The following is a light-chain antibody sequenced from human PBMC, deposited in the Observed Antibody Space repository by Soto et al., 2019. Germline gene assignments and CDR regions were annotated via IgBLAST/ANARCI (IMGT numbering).Light chain of an antibody. CDR2: AAS. Sequence: DIQMTQSPSSLSASVGDRVTITCRASLGISNYLAWYQQKPGKVPNLLIYAASTLQSGVPSRFSGSGSGTDFTLTIRRLEPEDFAVYYCQHYVTSSITYGQGTRLEIK. V-gene: IGKV1-27*01. CDR3: QHYVTSSIT. CDR1: LGISNY. J-gene: IGKJ5*01.